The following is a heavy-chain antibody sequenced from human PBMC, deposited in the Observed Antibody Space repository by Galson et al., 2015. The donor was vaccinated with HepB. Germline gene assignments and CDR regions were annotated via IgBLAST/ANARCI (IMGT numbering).Heavy chain of an antibody. CDR1: GYTFTSYD. Sequence: SVKVSCKASGYTFTSYDINWVRQATGQGLEWMGWMNPNSGNTGYAQKFQGRVTMTRNTSISTAYMELSSLRSEDTAVYYCASVSVLRFLEWLRKGPCDYWGQGTLVTVSS. V-gene: IGHV1-8*01. CDR3: ASVSVLRFLEWLRKGPCDY. J-gene: IGHJ4*02. D-gene: IGHD3-3*01. CDR2: MNPNSGNT.